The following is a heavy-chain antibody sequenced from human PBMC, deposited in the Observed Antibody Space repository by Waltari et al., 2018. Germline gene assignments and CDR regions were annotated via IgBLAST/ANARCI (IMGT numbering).Heavy chain of an antibody. V-gene: IGHV1-2*06. D-gene: IGHD6-13*01. CDR1: GYAFTGYY. CDR3: AKDRGVAAAGSDYYYGMDV. CDR2: INPNSGAT. J-gene: IGHJ6*02. Sequence: QVQLVQSGAEVKKPGASVKVSCKASGYAFTGYYIHWVRQAPGQGLEWMGRINPNSGATNYVQKFQGRITMTRDSSISTAYMDLSRLTSDDTAVYYCAKDRGVAAAGSDYYYGMDVWGQGTTVTVSS.